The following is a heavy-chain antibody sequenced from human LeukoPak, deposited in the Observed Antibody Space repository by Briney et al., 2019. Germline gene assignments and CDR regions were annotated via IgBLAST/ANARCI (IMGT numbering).Heavy chain of an antibody. Sequence: GGSLRLSCAASGLTFSNYWMHWVRQAPGKGLVWVSRINSDGSSTNYADSVKGRFTISRDNAKNTLSLQMNSLRAEDTAVYYCAREGLVCIRTSCYLAAFDLWGQGTVVTVSS. V-gene: IGHV3-74*01. CDR2: INSDGSST. CDR1: GLTFSNYW. J-gene: IGHJ3*01. D-gene: IGHD2-2*01. CDR3: AREGLVCIRTSCYLAAFDL.